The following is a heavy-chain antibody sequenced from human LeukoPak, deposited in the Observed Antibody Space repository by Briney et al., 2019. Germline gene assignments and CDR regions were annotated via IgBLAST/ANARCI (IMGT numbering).Heavy chain of an antibody. D-gene: IGHD3-10*01. V-gene: IGHV4-39*07. CDR1: GGSISSSSYY. CDR3: ARGPTITMVRGVIPSRAFDI. CDR2: IYYSGST. Sequence: SETLSLTCTVSGGSISSSSYYWGWIRQPPGKGLEWIGSIYYSGSTYYNPSLKSRVTMSVDTSKNQFSLKLSSVTAADTAVYYCARGPTITMVRGVIPSRAFDIWGQGTMVTVSS. J-gene: IGHJ3*02.